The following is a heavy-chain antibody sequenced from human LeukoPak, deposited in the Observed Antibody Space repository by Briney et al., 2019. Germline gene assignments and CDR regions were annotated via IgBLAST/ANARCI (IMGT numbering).Heavy chain of an antibody. J-gene: IGHJ3*02. D-gene: IGHD3-3*01. CDR2: MNGASDYI. V-gene: IGHV3-21*01. CDR1: GFNFSDYS. CDR3: ATSSRVVIPDDAFDI. Sequence: GGSLRLSCAASGFNFSDYSMTWVRQAPGKGLEWVSSMNGASDYIYYADSVKGRFTIARDNAKNSVYLEMHSLRPEDTAVYYCATSSRVVIPDDAFDIWGQGTMVTVSS.